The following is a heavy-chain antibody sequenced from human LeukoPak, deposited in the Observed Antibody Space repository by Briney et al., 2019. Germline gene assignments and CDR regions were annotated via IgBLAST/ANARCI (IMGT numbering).Heavy chain of an antibody. CDR1: GFTFSSYA. V-gene: IGHV3-23*01. CDR2: ISGSDGST. Sequence: GGSLRLSCAASGFTFSSYAMSWVRQAPGKGLEWVSAISGSDGSTYYADSVKGRFTISRDNSKNTLYLQMNSLRAEDTAVYYCAKLVSPSPKYYYGSGLPDYWGQGIQVTVSS. D-gene: IGHD3-10*01. CDR3: AKLVSPSPKYYYGSGLPDY. J-gene: IGHJ4*02.